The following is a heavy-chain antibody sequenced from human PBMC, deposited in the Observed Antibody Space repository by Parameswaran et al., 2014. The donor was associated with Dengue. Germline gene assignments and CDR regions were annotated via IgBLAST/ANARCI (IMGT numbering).Heavy chain of an antibody. CDR2: IYHSGST. CDR3: ARRSGYYGYYYYYMDV. D-gene: IGHD3-22*01. Sequence: WIRQPPGKGLEWIGSIYHSGSTYYNPSLKSRVTISVDTSKNQFSLKLSSVTAADTAVYYCARRSGYYGYYYYYMDVWGKGTTVTVSS. J-gene: IGHJ6*03. V-gene: IGHV4-38-2*01.